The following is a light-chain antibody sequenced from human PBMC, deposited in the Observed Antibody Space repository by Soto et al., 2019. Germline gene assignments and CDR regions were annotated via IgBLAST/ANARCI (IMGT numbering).Light chain of an antibody. J-gene: IGKJ5*01. CDR3: QQYGSSPPIT. CDR1: QSVRSH. Sequence: EIVLTQSPGTLSLSPWERATLSCRASQSVRSHLAWYQQKPGQAPRLLIYGASSRTAGIPDRFSGSGSGTDFTLTISRLEPEDFAVYYCQQYGSSPPITFGQGTRLEIK. V-gene: IGKV3-20*01. CDR2: GAS.